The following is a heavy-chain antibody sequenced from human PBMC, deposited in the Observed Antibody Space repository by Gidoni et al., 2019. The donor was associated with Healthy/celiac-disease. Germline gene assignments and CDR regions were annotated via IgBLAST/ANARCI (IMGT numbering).Heavy chain of an antibody. D-gene: IGHD3-3*01. CDR2: IYYSGST. CDR3: ARIHRYYDFWSGYVDY. J-gene: IGHJ4*02. CDR1: GGTISSGDYY. V-gene: IGHV4-30-4*01. Sequence: QVQLQESGPVLVKPSQTLSLTCTVSGGTISSGDYYWSWIRQPPGKGLEWIGYIYYSGSTYYNPSLKSRVTISVDTSKNQFSLKLSSVTAADTAVYYCARIHRYYDFWSGYVDYWGQGTLVTVSS.